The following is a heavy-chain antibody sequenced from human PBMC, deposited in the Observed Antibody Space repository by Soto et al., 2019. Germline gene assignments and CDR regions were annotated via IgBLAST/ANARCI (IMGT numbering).Heavy chain of an antibody. J-gene: IGHJ5*02. CDR2: IYYSGST. Sequence: PSETLSLTCTVSGGSISSYYWSWIRQPPGKGLEWIGYIYYSGSTNYNPSLKSRVTISVDTSKNQFSLRLSSVTAADTAVYYCARAFYVPDLRFDPWGQGTLVTVPQ. V-gene: IGHV4-59*01. CDR1: GGSISSYY. CDR3: ARAFYVPDLRFDP. D-gene: IGHD3-10*02.